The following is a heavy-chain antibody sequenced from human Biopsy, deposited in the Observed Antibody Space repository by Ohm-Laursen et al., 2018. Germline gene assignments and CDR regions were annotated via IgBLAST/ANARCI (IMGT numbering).Heavy chain of an antibody. J-gene: IGHJ2*01. V-gene: IGHV1-18*01. CDR3: ARGGLNYWYFDL. Sequence: GSSVKVSCKAPGGTFSNYGVNWVRQAPGQGLEWMGRISGYNGNTNYAQKFQGRITMTIDAATSTGYMDLRSLKSDDTAVYYCARGGLNYWYFDLWGRGTLVTVSS. D-gene: IGHD1-26*01. CDR1: GGTFSNYG. CDR2: ISGYNGNT.